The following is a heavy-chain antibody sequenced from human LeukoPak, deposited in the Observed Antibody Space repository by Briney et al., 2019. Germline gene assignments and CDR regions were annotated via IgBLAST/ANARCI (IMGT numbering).Heavy chain of an antibody. CDR2: ISFDGIRK. D-gene: IGHD3-10*01. CDR1: GFTVSTSV. Sequence: GGSLRLSCAASGFTVSTSVIHWVRQAPGKGLDWVAIISFDGIRKYYTDSVKGRFTISRDTSENTVYLQMNSLGVEDTALYYCAKGKDLYGALDIWGQGTKVTVSS. V-gene: IGHV3-30*18. J-gene: IGHJ3*02. CDR3: AKGKDLYGALDI.